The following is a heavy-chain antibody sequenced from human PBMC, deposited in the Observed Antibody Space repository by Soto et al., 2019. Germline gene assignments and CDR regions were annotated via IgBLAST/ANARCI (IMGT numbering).Heavy chain of an antibody. J-gene: IGHJ4*02. CDR1: GFTFSSYG. CDR2: IWYDGSNK. D-gene: IGHD3-22*01. CDR3: ARKIGIYYDSSGPTDY. V-gene: IGHV3-33*01. Sequence: GGSLRLSCAASGFTFSSYGMHWVRQAPGKGLEWVAVIWYDGSNKYYADSVKGRFTISRDNSKNTLYLQMNSLRAEDTAVYYCARKIGIYYDSSGPTDYPGPGPLVTVSS.